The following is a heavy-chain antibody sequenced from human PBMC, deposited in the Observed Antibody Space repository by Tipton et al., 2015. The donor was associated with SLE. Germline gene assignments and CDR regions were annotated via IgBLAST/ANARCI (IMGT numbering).Heavy chain of an antibody. V-gene: IGHV4-34*01. CDR2: VNHSGST. J-gene: IGHJ4*02. D-gene: IGHD3-3*01. Sequence: TLSLTCAVYGGSFSDYFWTWIRQSPGKGLEWIGDVNHSGSTDYHPSLKRQVTMSVDTSKNQFSLKLTSVTAADPALYYCARCTIFGVVRGSFDSWGQGTLVTVS. CDR3: ARCTIFGVVRGSFDS. CDR1: GGSFSDYF.